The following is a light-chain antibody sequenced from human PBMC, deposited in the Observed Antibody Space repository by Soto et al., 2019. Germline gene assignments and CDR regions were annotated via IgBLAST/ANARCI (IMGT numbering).Light chain of an antibody. J-gene: IGKJ1*01. V-gene: IGKV1-5*01. CDR2: DAA. Sequence: DIQMTQSPSTLSAYVGDRVTITCRASQSISSWLAWYQQKPGKAPNLLIYDAASLEAGVPSRFSGSGTGTEFTLTINSLQPTDFATYYCQQYNSYPWTFGQGTKVAIK. CDR3: QQYNSYPWT. CDR1: QSISSW.